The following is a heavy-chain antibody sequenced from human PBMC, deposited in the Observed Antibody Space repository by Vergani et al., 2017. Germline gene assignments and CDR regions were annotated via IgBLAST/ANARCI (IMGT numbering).Heavy chain of an antibody. V-gene: IGHV4-39*01. CDR2: IYYSGST. Sequence: QLQLQESGPGLVKPSETLSLTCTVSGGSISSSSYYWGWIRQPPGKGLEWIGSIYYSGSTYYNPSLKGRVTISVDTSKNQFSWKLSSVTAADTAVYYCARGYYYDSSGYRWYFDLWGRGTLVTVSS. J-gene: IGHJ2*01. CDR1: GGSISSSSYY. CDR3: ARGYYYDSSGYRWYFDL. D-gene: IGHD3-22*01.